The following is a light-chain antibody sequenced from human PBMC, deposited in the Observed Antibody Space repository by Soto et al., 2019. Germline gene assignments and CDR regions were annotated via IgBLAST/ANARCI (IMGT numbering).Light chain of an antibody. CDR3: QQYASSPDWT. Sequence: EIVLTQSPGTLSLSPGERATLSCRASQSVSSSYLAWYQQKPGQAPRLLMFGASSRATGIPDRFSGSGSGTDFTLTISRLEPEDFAVYYCQQYASSPDWTFGQGTHVEVK. V-gene: IGKV3-20*01. CDR1: QSVSSSY. J-gene: IGKJ1*01. CDR2: GAS.